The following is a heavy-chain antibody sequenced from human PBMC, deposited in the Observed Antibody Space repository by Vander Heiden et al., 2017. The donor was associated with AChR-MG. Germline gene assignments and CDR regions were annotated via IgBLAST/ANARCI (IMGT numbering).Heavy chain of an antibody. CDR2: INPNSGGT. CDR3: ARDRASERLHPKYGGNTWADWYFDL. D-gene: IGHD2-15*01. J-gene: IGHJ2*01. CDR1: GYTFTGYY. V-gene: IGHV1-2*02. Sequence: QVQLVQSGAEVKKPGASVKVSCKASGYTFTGYYMHWVRPAPGQGLEWMGWINPNSGGTNYAQKFQGRVTMTRDTSISTAYMELSRLRSDDTAVYYCARDRASERLHPKYGGNTWADWYFDLWGRGTLVTVSS.